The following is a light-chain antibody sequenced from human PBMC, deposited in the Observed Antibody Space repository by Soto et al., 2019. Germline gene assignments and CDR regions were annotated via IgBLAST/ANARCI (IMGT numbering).Light chain of an antibody. J-gene: IGKJ4*01. CDR1: QSVSSY. Sequence: EIVLTQSPATLSLSPGERATLSCRASQSVSSYLAWYQQKPGQAPRLLIYDASNRATGIPARFSGSGSGTDFTLTIGSLEPEDCAVYYCQQRSNWLTFGGGTKVDIK. CDR2: DAS. V-gene: IGKV3-11*01. CDR3: QQRSNWLT.